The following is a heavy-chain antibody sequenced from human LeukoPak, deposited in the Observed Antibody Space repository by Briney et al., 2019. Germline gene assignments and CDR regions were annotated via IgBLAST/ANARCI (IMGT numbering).Heavy chain of an antibody. CDR2: ISTSGSTI. CDR1: GFTFSSYN. J-gene: IGHJ4*02. Sequence: GGSLRLSCAASGFTFSSYNMNWVRQAPGKGLEWVSCISTSGSTIYYADSVKGRFTISRDNANNSLYLQMNSLRADDTAVYYCARDLRFSYDYWGQGTLVTVSS. CDR3: ARDLRFSYDY. D-gene: IGHD3-10*01. V-gene: IGHV3-48*04.